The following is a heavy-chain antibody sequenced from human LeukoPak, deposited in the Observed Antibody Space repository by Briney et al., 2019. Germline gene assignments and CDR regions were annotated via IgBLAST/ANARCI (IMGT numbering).Heavy chain of an antibody. Sequence: GGSLRLPCAASGFTFSSYWMSWVRQTPGKGLEWVASIKQDGSEKYYVDSVKGRFTISRDNAKNSLYLQMNSLRAEDTAVYYCAREWNDFWSGKSFDYWGQGTLVTVSS. D-gene: IGHD3-3*01. V-gene: IGHV3-7*01. CDR1: GFTFSSYW. J-gene: IGHJ4*02. CDR3: AREWNDFWSGKSFDY. CDR2: IKQDGSEK.